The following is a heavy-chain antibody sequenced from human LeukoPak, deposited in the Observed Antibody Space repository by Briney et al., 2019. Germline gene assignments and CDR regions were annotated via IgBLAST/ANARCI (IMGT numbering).Heavy chain of an antibody. CDR2: MYHTGST. J-gene: IGHJ4*02. D-gene: IGHD3-22*01. CDR3: ARKRAYYYDSSGYLFDY. CDR1: GYSMSSGYY. Sequence: SETLSLTCTVSGYSMSSGYYWGWIRQPPERGLEWIGSMYHTGSTYYNPSLKSRVTISVDTSKNQFSLKLSSVTAADTAVYYCARKRAYYYDSSGYLFDYWGQGTLVTVSS. V-gene: IGHV4-38-2*02.